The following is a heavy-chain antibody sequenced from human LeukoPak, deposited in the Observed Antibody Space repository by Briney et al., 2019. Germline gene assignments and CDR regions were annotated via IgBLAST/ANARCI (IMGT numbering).Heavy chain of an antibody. D-gene: IGHD3-22*01. CDR2: IYYSGRT. CDR1: GGSISSYY. V-gene: IGHV4-59*01. J-gene: IGHJ3*02. Sequence: SETLSLTCTVSGGSISSYYWSWIRLAPGKVLEWIGHIYYSGRTNYNPSLKSRVTLSLDTSKSQFSLKLRSVTAADTAVYYCARDFYDSSGCHVFDIWGQGTMVTVSS. CDR3: ARDFYDSSGCHVFDI.